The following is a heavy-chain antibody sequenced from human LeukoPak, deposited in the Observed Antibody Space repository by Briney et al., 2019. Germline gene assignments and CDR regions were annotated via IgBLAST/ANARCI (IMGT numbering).Heavy chain of an antibody. Sequence: PGRSLRLSCAASGFTFSSYAMHWVRQAPGKGLGWVAVISYDGSNKYYADSVKGRFTISGDNSKNTLYLQMNSLRAEDTAVYYCARDRYSSGWWGYYFDYWGQGTLVTVSS. V-gene: IGHV3-30-3*01. J-gene: IGHJ4*02. CDR2: ISYDGSNK. D-gene: IGHD6-19*01. CDR3: ARDRYSSGWWGYYFDY. CDR1: GFTFSSYA.